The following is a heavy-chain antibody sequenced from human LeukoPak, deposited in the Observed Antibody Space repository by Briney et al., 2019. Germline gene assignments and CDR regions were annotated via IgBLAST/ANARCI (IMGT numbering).Heavy chain of an antibody. J-gene: IGHJ5*02. V-gene: IGHV4-34*01. Sequence: SETLSLTCAVYGGSFSGYYWSWIRQPPGKGLEWIGEINHSGSTNYNPSPKSRVTISVDTSKNQFSLKLSSVTAADTAVYYCARGEIAAAARNWFDPWGQGTLVTVSS. D-gene: IGHD6-13*01. CDR3: ARGEIAAAARNWFDP. CDR2: INHSGST. CDR1: GGSFSGYY.